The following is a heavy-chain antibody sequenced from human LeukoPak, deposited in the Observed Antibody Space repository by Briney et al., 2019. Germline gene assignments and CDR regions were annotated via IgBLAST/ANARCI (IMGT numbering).Heavy chain of an antibody. CDR3: AKDCCSLRWFGESLNWFDP. Sequence: GGSLRVSCAASVFTFSSYGMHWVRQAPGKGLEWVAVISYDGSNKYDADSVKSRFTISRDNSNTTLFLKMNSLRAEDTAVYYCAKDCCSLRWFGESLNWFDPWGQGTLVTVSS. V-gene: IGHV3-30*18. J-gene: IGHJ5*02. CDR2: ISYDGSNK. D-gene: IGHD3-10*01. CDR1: VFTFSSYG.